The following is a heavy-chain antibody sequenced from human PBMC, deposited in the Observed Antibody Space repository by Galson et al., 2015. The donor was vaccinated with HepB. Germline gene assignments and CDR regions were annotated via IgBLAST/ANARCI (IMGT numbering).Heavy chain of an antibody. J-gene: IGHJ6*02. CDR2: ISAYNGST. CDR3: AREKYRISFRNYYYFGMDV. D-gene: IGHD6-6*01. V-gene: IGHV1-18*04. CDR1: GYTFSNYG. Sequence: SVKVSCKASGYTFSNYGITWVRQAPGQGLEWMGWISAYNGSTNYAQEFQGRVSMTTDTSTSTAYMELRSLKSDDTALYYCAREKYRISFRNYYYFGMDVWGQGTTVTVSS.